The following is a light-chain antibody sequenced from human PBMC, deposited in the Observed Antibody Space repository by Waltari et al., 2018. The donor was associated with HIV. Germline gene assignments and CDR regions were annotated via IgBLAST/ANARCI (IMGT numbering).Light chain of an antibody. CDR3: QVWDESSEHVV. V-gene: IGLV3-21*02. J-gene: IGLJ2*01. CDR2: DDT. Sequence: SYVLTQAPSVSVAPGQAARIPCGGNNIGIKTVHWYQQKPGQAPVLVVYDDTDRPSGIPERFSGSNSGNTATLTISRVEAGDEADYYCQVWDESSEHVVFGGGTKVTVL. CDR1: NIGIKT.